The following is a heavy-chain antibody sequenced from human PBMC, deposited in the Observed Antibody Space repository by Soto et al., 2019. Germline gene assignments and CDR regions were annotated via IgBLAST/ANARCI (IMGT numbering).Heavy chain of an antibody. J-gene: IGHJ5*02. Sequence: GGSLRLSCAASGFTFSSYGMHWVRQAPGKGLEWVAVISYDGSNKYYADSVKGRFTISRDNAKNSLYLQMISLRGEDTAFYYCASEFGYGLTTGWWAPWGQGTGVTVSS. D-gene: IGHD2-8*02. CDR1: GFTFSSYG. CDR3: ASEFGYGLTTGWWAP. V-gene: IGHV3-30*03. CDR2: ISYDGSNK.